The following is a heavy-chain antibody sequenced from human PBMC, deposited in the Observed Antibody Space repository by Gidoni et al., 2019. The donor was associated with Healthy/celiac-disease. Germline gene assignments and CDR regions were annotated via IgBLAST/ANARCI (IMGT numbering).Heavy chain of an antibody. V-gene: IGHV3-66*01. J-gene: IGHJ4*02. CDR3: ARVERGGYFDY. Sequence: EVQLVESGGGLVQPGGSLRLSCAASGFTVSSNYMSWVRQAPGKGLEWVSVIYSGGYTYYADSVKGRVTISRDNSKNTLYLQMNSLRAEDTAVYYCARVERGGYFDYWGQGALVTVSS. CDR2: IYSGGYT. CDR1: GFTVSSNY.